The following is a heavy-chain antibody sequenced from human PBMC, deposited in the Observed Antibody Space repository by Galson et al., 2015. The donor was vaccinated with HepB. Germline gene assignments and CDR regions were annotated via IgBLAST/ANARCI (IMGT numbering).Heavy chain of an antibody. D-gene: IGHD2-2*01. CDR1: GYIFSTYD. Sequence: SVKVSCKASGYIFSTYDTTWVRQAAGQGLEWMGWMNPDSTNTGYARDFRGRVTMTRDISTNTAYMELSSLRSEDTAVYYCARAWRNQLLSDSWAQGTLVTVSS. V-gene: IGHV1-8*02. CDR3: ARAWRNQLLSDS. CDR2: MNPDSTNT. J-gene: IGHJ4*02.